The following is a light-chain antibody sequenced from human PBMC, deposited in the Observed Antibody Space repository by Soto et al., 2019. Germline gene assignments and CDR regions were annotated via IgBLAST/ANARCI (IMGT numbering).Light chain of an antibody. J-gene: IGKJ1*01. CDR1: QSIISY. CDR2: AAS. V-gene: IGKV1-5*01. Sequence: DIQMTQSPSSLSASVGERVTITCGASQSIISYLNCYQHKPGRAPDLLIYAASSLQGGVPSRFSGSGSGTEFTLTISSLQPDDFATYYCQQYNSYSQTFGQGTKVDIK. CDR3: QQYNSYSQT.